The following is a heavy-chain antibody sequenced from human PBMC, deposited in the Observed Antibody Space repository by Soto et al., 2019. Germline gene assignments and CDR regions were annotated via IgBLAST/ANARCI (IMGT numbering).Heavy chain of an antibody. CDR2: IWYDGSNK. CDR3: ARDPDYYDSSGYYYGIGAIDY. V-gene: IGHV3-33*01. CDR1: GFTFSSYG. J-gene: IGHJ4*02. D-gene: IGHD3-22*01. Sequence: QVQLVESGGGVVQPGGSLRLSCAASGFTFSSYGMHWVRQAPGKGLEWVAVIWYDGSNKYYADSVKGRFTISRDNSKNTLYLQMNSLRAEDTAVYYCARDPDYYDSSGYYYGIGAIDYWGQGTLVTVSS.